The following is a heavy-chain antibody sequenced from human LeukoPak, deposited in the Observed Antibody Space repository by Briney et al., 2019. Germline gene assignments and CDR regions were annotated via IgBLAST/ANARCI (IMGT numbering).Heavy chain of an antibody. CDR1: GGTFSSYA. V-gene: IGHV1-69*04. CDR3: ARVNRWDYGDYVDY. D-gene: IGHD4-17*01. J-gene: IGHJ4*02. Sequence: SVKVSCKASGGTFSSYAISWVRQAPGQGLEWMGRIIPIPGIANYAQKFQGRVTITADKSTSTAYMELSSLRSEDTAVYYCARVNRWDYGDYVDYWGQGTLVTVSS. CDR2: IIPIPGIA.